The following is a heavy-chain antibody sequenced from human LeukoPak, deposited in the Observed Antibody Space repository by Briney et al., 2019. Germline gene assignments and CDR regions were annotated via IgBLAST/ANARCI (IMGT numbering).Heavy chain of an antibody. V-gene: IGHV4-34*01. D-gene: IGHD3-22*01. Sequence: SDTLSLTCTVSGGSISSYYWSWIRQPPGKGLEWIGEINHSGSTNYNPSLKSRVTISVDTSKNQFSLKLSSVTAADTAVYYCARVPTMSPRYYYYMDVWGKGTTVTVSS. CDR2: INHSGST. CDR1: GGSISSYY. J-gene: IGHJ6*03. CDR3: ARVPTMSPRYYYYMDV.